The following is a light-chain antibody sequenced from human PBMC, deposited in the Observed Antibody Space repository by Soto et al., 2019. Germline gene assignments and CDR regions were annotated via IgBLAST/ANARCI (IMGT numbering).Light chain of an antibody. CDR1: QGISNY. V-gene: IGKV1-27*01. CDR2: AAS. J-gene: IGKJ1*01. CDR3: QKYNSAPRTWT. Sequence: DIQMTQSPSSLSASVGDRVTITCRASQGISNYLAWYQQKPGKVPKLLIYAASTLQSGVPSRFSGSGSGTDFTLTISSLQPEDVETYYCQKYNSAPRTWTFGQGTKVEIK.